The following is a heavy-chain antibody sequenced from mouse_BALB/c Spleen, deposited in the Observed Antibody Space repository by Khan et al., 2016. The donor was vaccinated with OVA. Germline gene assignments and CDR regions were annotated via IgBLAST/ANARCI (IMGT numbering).Heavy chain of an antibody. CDR1: GYTFTDYA. CDR2: ISTNYGDA. J-gene: IGHJ3*01. Sequence: QVQLQQPGAELVRPGVSVKISCKASGYTFTDYAMHWVKQRHAKSLEWIGVISTNYGDADYNQKFQGKASMTVDRSSSTVYMELARLTSEDSAIYFCVRGGKFAYWGQGTLVTVSA. V-gene: IGHV1S137*01. CDR3: VRGGKFAY. D-gene: IGHD1-1*02.